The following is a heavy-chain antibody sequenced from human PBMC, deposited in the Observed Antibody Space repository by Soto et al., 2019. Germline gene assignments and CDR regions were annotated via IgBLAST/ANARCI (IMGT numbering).Heavy chain of an antibody. Sequence: EVQLVESGGGLVKPGGSLRLSCAASGFTFSSYSMNWVRQAPGKGLAWVSSISSSSSYIYYADSVKGRFTISRDNAKNSLYLQMNSLRAEDTAVYYCATGGEYFQHWGQGTLVTVSS. CDR1: GFTFSSYS. CDR2: ISSSSSYI. D-gene: IGHD3-10*01. V-gene: IGHV3-21*01. J-gene: IGHJ1*01. CDR3: ATGGEYFQH.